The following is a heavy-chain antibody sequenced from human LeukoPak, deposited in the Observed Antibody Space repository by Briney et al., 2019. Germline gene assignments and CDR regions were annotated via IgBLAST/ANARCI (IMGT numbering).Heavy chain of an antibody. CDR1: GFTVSSNY. D-gene: IGHD1-1*01. J-gene: IGHJ4*02. Sequence: GRSLRLSCAASGFTVSSNYMSWVRQAPGKGLEWVSVIYRGGGTNYADSVKGRFTISRDNSKNTLYLQMNGLRAEDTAIYYCAGGNWPLDYWGQGTLVTVSS. CDR3: AGGNWPLDY. V-gene: IGHV3-53*01. CDR2: IYRGGGT.